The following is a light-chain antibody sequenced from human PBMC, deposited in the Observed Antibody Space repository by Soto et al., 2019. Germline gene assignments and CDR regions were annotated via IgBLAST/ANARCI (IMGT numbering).Light chain of an antibody. V-gene: IGLV1-44*01. J-gene: IGLJ2*01. Sequence: QSVLTQPPSASGTPGQRVSISCSGGSSNIGTNTVNWYQHLPGTAPKLLIFSNDERPSGVPDRFSCSKSGTSASLAISGLQSDDEADYYCATWDDSLNGVAFGGGTKLTVL. CDR3: ATWDDSLNGVA. CDR2: SND. CDR1: SSNIGTNT.